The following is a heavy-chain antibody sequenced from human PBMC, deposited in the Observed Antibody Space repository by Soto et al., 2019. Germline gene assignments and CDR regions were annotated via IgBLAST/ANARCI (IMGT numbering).Heavy chain of an antibody. CDR3: AKDLHGYGAFDI. CDR2: ISGSGGST. CDR1: GFTFSSYA. J-gene: IGHJ3*02. D-gene: IGHD5-12*01. Sequence: EVQLLESGGGLVQPGGSLRLSSAASGFTFSSYAMSWVRQAPGKGLEWVSAISGSGGSTYYADSVKGRFTISRDNSKNTLYLQMNSLRAEDTAVYYCAKDLHGYGAFDIWGQGTMVTVSS. V-gene: IGHV3-23*01.